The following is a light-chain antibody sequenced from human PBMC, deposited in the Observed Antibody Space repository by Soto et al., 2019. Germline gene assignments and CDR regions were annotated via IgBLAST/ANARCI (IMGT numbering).Light chain of an antibody. J-gene: IGKJ1*01. V-gene: IGKV1-5*01. CDR2: DAS. CDR1: QGISGW. CDR3: QQYNSYWT. Sequence: DIRMTQSPSTLSASVGDRVTITCRASQGISGWLAWYQQKPGKAPKLLIYDASSLESGVPSRFSGSRSGTEFTLTISSLRPDDFATYYCQQYNSYWTFGQGTKVEIK.